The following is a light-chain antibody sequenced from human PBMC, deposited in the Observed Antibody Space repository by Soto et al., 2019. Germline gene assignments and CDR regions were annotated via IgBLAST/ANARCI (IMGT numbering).Light chain of an antibody. CDR3: QQYNSYLLT. J-gene: IGKJ4*01. V-gene: IGKV1-5*01. CDR1: QSISSW. CDR2: DAS. Sequence: DIQMTQSPSTLSASVGDRVTITCRASQSISSWLAWYEQKPGKAPKLLIYDASSLESGVPSRFSGSGSGTEFTLTISSLQPDDFATYYCQQYNSYLLTFGGGTKVEIK.